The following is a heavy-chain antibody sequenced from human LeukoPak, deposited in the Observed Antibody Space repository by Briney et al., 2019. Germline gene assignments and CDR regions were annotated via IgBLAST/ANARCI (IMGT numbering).Heavy chain of an antibody. Sequence: ASVKVSCKTSGYTFTSYGISWVRQAPGQGLEWMGWISAYNGNTNYAQKLQGRVTMTTDTSTSTAYMELRSLKSDDTAVYYCARGGYYDILTGYWPLDFWGQGTLVTVSS. CDR1: GYTFTSYG. CDR3: ARGGYYDILTGYWPLDF. V-gene: IGHV1-18*01. J-gene: IGHJ4*02. CDR2: ISAYNGNT. D-gene: IGHD3-9*01.